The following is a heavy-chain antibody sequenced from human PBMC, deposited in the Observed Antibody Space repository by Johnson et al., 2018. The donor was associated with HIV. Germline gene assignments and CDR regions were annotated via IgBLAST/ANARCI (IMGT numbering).Heavy chain of an antibody. CDR1: GFTFGNYW. CDR2: INQDGSEK. Sequence: VQLVESGGGLVQPGGSLRLSCAASGFTFGNYWMSWVRQAPGKGLEWVANINQDGSEKYDVDSVKGRFTISRDNAKNATYLQMNSLRAEDTAGYYCARGLRVGAIDAFDIWGQGTTVTVSS. V-gene: IGHV3-7*05. D-gene: IGHD1-26*01. J-gene: IGHJ3*02. CDR3: ARGLRVGAIDAFDI.